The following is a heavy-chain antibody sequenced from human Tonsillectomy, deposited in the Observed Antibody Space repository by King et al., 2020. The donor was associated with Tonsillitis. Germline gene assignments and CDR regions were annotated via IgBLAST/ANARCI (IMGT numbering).Heavy chain of an antibody. CDR1: GFTFSNAW. CDR2: IKSKTDGGTT. V-gene: IGHV3-15*01. Sequence: VQLVESGGVLVKPGGSLRLSCAASGFTFSNAWMSWVRQAPGRGLEWVGRIKSKTDGGTTDNAAPVKGRFTIPRDDSKNTLYLQMNSLKTEDTAVYYCARDSWGSSTWYSPQGAYGGQGTRVTVSS. CDR3: ARDSWGSSTWYSPQGAY. J-gene: IGHJ4*02. D-gene: IGHD6-13*01.